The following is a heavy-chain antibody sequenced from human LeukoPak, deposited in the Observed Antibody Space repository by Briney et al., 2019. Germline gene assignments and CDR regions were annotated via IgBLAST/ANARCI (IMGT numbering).Heavy chain of an antibody. V-gene: IGHV1-69*05. CDR2: IIPIFGTA. CDR3: ARVFGAAAGREGRYYYYMDV. D-gene: IGHD6-13*01. Sequence: ASVKVSCKASGGTFSSYAISWVRQAPGQGLEWMGGIIPIFGTANYAQKFQGRVTITTDESTSTAYMELSSLRSEDTAVYYCARVFGAAAGREGRYYYYMDVWGKGTTVTVSS. J-gene: IGHJ6*03. CDR1: GGTFSSYA.